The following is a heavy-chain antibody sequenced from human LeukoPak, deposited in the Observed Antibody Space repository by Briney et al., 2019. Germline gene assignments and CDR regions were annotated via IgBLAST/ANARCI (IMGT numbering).Heavy chain of an antibody. CDR1: GYSFTSYW. V-gene: IGHV5-10-1*01. CDR2: IDPSDSYT. CDR3: ASARIAARPDYYYYGMDV. J-gene: IGHJ6*02. D-gene: IGHD6-6*01. Sequence: GESLQISCKGSGYSFTSYWISWVRQMPGKGLEWMGRIDPSDSYTNYSPSFQGHVTISADKSISTAYLQWSSLKASDTAMYYCASARIAARPDYYYYGMDVWGQGTTVTVSS.